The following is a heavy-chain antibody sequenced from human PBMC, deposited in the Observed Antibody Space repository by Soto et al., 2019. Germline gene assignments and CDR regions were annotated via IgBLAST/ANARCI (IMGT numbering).Heavy chain of an antibody. CDR3: EKNYFFDS. CDR2: ISVSGSP. V-gene: IGHV3-23*01. J-gene: IGHJ4*02. D-gene: IGHD3-9*01. CDR1: GFTFSTYA. Sequence: PGGSLRLSCAASGFTFSTYAMSWVRQGPGKGLEWVSSISVSGSPYYADPVKGRFTVSRDNSKDTLYLQMNCLTAEDRAVYFCEKNYFFDSWARGTLVTFSS.